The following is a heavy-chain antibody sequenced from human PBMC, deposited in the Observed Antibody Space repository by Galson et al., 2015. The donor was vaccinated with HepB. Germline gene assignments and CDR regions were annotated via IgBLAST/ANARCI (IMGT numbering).Heavy chain of an antibody. J-gene: IGHJ3*02. V-gene: IGHV3-15*01. D-gene: IGHD3-10*01. CDR3: TTENVVLLWFGEPGGAFDI. CDR2: IKSKTDGGTT. CDR1: GFTFSNAW. Sequence: SLRLSCAASGFTFSNAWMSWVRQAPGKGLEWVGRIKSKTDGGTTDYAAPVKGRFTISRDDSKNTLYLQMNSLKTEDTAVYYCTTENVVLLWFGEPGGAFDIWGQGTMVTVSS.